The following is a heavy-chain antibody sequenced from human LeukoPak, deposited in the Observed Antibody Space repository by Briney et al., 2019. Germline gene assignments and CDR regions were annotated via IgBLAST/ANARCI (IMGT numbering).Heavy chain of an antibody. J-gene: IGHJ4*02. CDR3: ARDQGGYVDY. D-gene: IGHD2-15*01. Sequence: SETLSLTCTVSGGSFSSSSYYWGWIRQPPGKGLEWIGSIYYSGSTYYNPSLKSRVTISVDTSKNQFSLKLSSVTAADTAVYYCARDQGGYVDYWGQGTLVTVSS. V-gene: IGHV4-39*07. CDR2: IYYSGST. CDR1: GGSFSSSSYY.